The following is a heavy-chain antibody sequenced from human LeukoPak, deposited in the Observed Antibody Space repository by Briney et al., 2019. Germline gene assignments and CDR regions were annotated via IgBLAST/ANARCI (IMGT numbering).Heavy chain of an antibody. D-gene: IGHD2-21*02. Sequence: GESLKISCEGSGYSFSLYWIAWVRQMPGKGLEWMGVIYPGDSHVLYGPSMQGRFTISSDKSINTAYLQWSSLEASDTAMYFCARLSGGCWSDTEHFSHWGQGTLVRVSS. CDR2: IYPGDSHV. CDR3: ARLSGGCWSDTEHFSH. CDR1: GYSFSLYW. J-gene: IGHJ1*01. V-gene: IGHV5-51*01.